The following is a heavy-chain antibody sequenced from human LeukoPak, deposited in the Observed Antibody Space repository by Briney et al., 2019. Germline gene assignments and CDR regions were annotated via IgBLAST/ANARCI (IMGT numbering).Heavy chain of an antibody. CDR2: MNTNSGNK. V-gene: IGHV1-8*01. D-gene: IGHD3-10*01. CDR1: GYTLTSYD. J-gene: IGHJ4*02. Sequence: ASVKVSCKASGYTLTSYDINWVRQATGQGLEWMGWMNTNSGNKGYAQKFQGRVTMTRNTSISTAYMELSSLRSEDTAVYYCARGRVRRGDYYGFWGQGSLVTVSS. CDR3: ARGRVRRGDYYGF.